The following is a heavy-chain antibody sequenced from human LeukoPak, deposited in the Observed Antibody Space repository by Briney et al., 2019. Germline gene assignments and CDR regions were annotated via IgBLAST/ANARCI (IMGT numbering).Heavy chain of an antibody. CDR3: ARLSTCSGGTCFHDC. CDR1: GGSISNSNYY. J-gene: IGHJ4*02. V-gene: IGHV4-39*01. CDR2: IYTSGYT. Sequence: SETLSLTCTVSGGSISNSNYYWGWIRQPPGKGLEWIGSIYTSGYTYYNPSLKSRVTISVDTSKNQISLRVTFVVAADTAVYYCARLSTCSGGTCFHDCWGQGTLVTVSS. D-gene: IGHD2-15*01.